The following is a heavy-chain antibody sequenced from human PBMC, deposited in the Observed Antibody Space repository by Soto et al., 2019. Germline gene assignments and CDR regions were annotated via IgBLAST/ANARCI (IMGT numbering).Heavy chain of an antibody. CDR2: IYYSGST. V-gene: IGHV4-39*01. J-gene: IGHJ4*02. CDR3: ASGHDYGDYVTGGGFDY. D-gene: IGHD4-17*01. CDR1: GGSISSLSYY. Sequence: SETLSLTCTVSGGSISSLSYYWGWIRQPPGKGLEWIGSIYYSGSTYYNPSLKRRVTISVDTSKNQLSLKLRSLTAADTAMYYCASGHDYGDYVTGGGFDYWGQGTLVTVS.